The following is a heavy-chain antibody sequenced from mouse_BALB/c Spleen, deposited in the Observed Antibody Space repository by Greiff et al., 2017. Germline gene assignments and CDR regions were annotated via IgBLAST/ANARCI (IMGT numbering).Heavy chain of an antibody. D-gene: IGHD2-4*01. Sequence: EVQLVESGPGLVKPSQSLSLTCTVTGYSITSDYAWNWIRQFPGNKLEWMGYISYSGSTSYNPSLKSRISITRDTSKNQFFLQLNSVTTEDTATYYCAFDYDLAYWGQGTLVTVSA. CDR3: AFDYDLAY. J-gene: IGHJ3*01. CDR2: ISYSGST. V-gene: IGHV3-2*02. CDR1: GYSITSDYA.